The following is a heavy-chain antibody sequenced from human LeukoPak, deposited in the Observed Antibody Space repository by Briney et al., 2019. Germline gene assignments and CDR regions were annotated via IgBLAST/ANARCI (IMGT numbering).Heavy chain of an antibody. CDR2: IIPIFGTA. V-gene: IGHV1-69*05. CDR3: ARAKGSNSSFDY. D-gene: IGHD6-6*01. J-gene: IGHJ4*02. Sequence: SVKVSCKASGGTFSSYAISWVRQAPGQGREWMGRIIPIFGTANYAQKFQGRVTITTDESTSTAYMELSSLRSEDTAVYYCARAKGSNSSFDYWGQGTLVTVSS. CDR1: GGTFSSYA.